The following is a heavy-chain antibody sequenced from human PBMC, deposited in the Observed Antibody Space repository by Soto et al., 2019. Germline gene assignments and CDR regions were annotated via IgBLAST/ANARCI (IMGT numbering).Heavy chain of an antibody. CDR1: GFSLSTSGVD. J-gene: IGHJ4*02. Sequence: QITLKESGPTLVKPTQTLTLTCTFSGFSLSTSGVDVGWIRQPPGKALEWLALIYWDDDKRYSPSLKSRLTITKDTSENQVVLTMTNMEPLDTATYYCAHRRPYSNSPEYFFDYWGQGTLVTVSS. CDR2: IYWDDDK. CDR3: AHRRPYSNSPEYFFDY. D-gene: IGHD6-6*01. V-gene: IGHV2-5*02.